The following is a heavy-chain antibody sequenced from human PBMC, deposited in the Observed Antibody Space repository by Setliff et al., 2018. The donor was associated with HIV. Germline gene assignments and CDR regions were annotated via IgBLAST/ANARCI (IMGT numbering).Heavy chain of an antibody. Sequence: PSETLSLTCTVSGGSISSETFSWNWIRQPAGKGLEWIGRIYTSGSTDYNPSLKSRVTMSVDTSKNQFSLKLSSVTAADTAGYYRARGGYYYYFGVDVWGQGTKVTVSS. CDR2: IYTSGST. J-gene: IGHJ6*02. CDR3: ARGGYYYYFGVDV. D-gene: IGHD3-16*01. V-gene: IGHV4-61*02. CDR1: GGSISSETFS.